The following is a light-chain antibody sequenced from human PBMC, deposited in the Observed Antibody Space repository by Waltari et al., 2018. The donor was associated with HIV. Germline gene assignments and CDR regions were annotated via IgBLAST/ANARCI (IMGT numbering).Light chain of an antibody. V-gene: IGKV3-15*01. CDR2: GAS. Sequence: EIVMTQSPATLSVSPGERATLSCRASQSVSSNLAWYQHKPGQAPRLFIYGASTRATGIPARSSGSGSGTDFTLTISSLQSEDFAVYYCQQYSNWPRTFGQGTKVEIK. CDR3: QQYSNWPRT. CDR1: QSVSSN. J-gene: IGKJ1*01.